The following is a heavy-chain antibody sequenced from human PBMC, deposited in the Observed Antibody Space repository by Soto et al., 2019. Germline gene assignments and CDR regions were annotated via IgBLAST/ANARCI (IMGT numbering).Heavy chain of an antibody. D-gene: IGHD3-22*01. CDR2: IYYSGST. CDR1: GASVSSGGYY. CDR3: ARDRFYAGGGYYFDY. J-gene: IGHJ4*02. Sequence: SETLSLTCTVSGASVSSGGYYWSWIRQHPGKGLEWIGYIYYSGSTDYNPSLKSRVTISVDTSKNQFSLKLTSVTAADTAVYYCARDRFYAGGGYYFDYWGRGTLVTVSS. V-gene: IGHV4-31*03.